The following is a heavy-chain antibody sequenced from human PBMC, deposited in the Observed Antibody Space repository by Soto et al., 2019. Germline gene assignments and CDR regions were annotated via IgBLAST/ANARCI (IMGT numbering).Heavy chain of an antibody. D-gene: IGHD1-26*01. CDR2: IYSGGST. J-gene: IGHJ6*02. Sequence: EVQLVETGGGLIQPGGSLRLSCAASGFTVSSNYMSWVRQAPGKGLEWVSVIYSGGSTYYADSVKGRFIISRDNSKNTLYLQMNSLRAEDTAVYYCAGPGEGSYSDYYYYYGMDVWGQGTTVTVSS. CDR1: GFTVSSNY. V-gene: IGHV3-53*02. CDR3: AGPGEGSYSDYYYYYGMDV.